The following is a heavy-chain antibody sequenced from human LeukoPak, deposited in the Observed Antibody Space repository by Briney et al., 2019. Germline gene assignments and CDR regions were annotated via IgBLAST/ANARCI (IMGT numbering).Heavy chain of an antibody. CDR1: GGSISSSSYY. D-gene: IGHD3-22*01. V-gene: IGHV4-39*07. CDR2: IYYSGST. Sequence: ASETPSLTCTVSGGSISSSSYYWGWIRQPPVRGLEWIGSIYYSGSTYYNPSLKSRVTISVDTSKNQFSLKLSSVTAADTAVYYCARVGLLYYFDYWGQGTLVTVSS. J-gene: IGHJ4*02. CDR3: ARVGLLYYFDY.